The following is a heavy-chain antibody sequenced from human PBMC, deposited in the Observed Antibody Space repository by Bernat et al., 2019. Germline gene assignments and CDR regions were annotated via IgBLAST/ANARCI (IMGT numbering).Heavy chain of an antibody. J-gene: IGHJ6*02. CDR2: INPSGGST. D-gene: IGHD6-19*01. CDR1: GYTFTSYY. V-gene: IGHV1-46*01. CDR3: AKENGYSGGWYPYYYYYGMDV. Sequence: QVQLVQSGAEVKKPGASVKVSCKASGYTFTSYYMHWVRQAPGQGLEWMGIINPSGGSTSYAQKFQGRVTMTRDTSTSTVYMELSSLRSEDTAVYYCAKENGYSGGWYPYYYYYGMDVWGQGTTVTVSS.